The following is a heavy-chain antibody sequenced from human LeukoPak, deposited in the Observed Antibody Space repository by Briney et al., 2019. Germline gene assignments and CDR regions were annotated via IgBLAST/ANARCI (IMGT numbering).Heavy chain of an antibody. D-gene: IGHD3-10*01. CDR2: ITSSSSTI. CDR3: ARGWYYGPYYFDY. CDR1: GFTFSSYS. Sequence: GGSLRLSCAASGFTFSSYSMNWVRQAPGKGLEWVSYITSSSSTIYYADSVKGRFTISRDSAKNSLYLQMNSLRDEDTAGYYCARGWYYGPYYFDYWGQGTLVAVSS. V-gene: IGHV3-48*02. J-gene: IGHJ4*02.